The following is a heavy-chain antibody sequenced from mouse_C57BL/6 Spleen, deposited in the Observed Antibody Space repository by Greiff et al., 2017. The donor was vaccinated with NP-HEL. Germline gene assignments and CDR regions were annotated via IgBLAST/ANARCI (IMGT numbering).Heavy chain of an antibody. CDR3: ARGDYYGSSWFAY. CDR1: GYAFTNYL. Sequence: QVHVKQSGAELVRPGTSVKVSCKASGYAFTNYLIEWVKQRPGQGLEWIGVINPGSGGTNYNEKFKGKATLTADKSSSTAYMQLSSLTSEDSAVYFCARGDYYGSSWFAYWGQGTLVTVSA. CDR2: INPGSGGT. V-gene: IGHV1-54*01. D-gene: IGHD1-1*01. J-gene: IGHJ3*01.